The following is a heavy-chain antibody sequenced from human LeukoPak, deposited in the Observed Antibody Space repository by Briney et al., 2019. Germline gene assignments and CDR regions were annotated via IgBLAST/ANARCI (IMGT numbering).Heavy chain of an antibody. D-gene: IGHD3-10*01. J-gene: IGHJ5*02. Sequence: GGSLRLSCAASGFTVSSNYMNWVRQAPGKGREWVSVIYSGGSTYYADSVKGRFTISRDNSKNTLYLQMNSLRAEDTAVYYCARDRDANWFDPWGQGTLVTVSS. CDR3: ARDRDANWFDP. CDR2: IYSGGST. CDR1: GFTVSSNY. V-gene: IGHV3-53*01.